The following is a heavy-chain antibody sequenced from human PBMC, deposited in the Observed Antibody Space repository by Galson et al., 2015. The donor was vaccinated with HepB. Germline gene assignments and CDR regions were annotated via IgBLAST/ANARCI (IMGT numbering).Heavy chain of an antibody. CDR1: GFRFSYYW. Sequence: SLRLSCAASGFRFSYYWMSWVRQAPGKGLEWVANINEEGSAKHYADSMKGRFTISRDNVKNILFLQVNSLRADDTAVYYCARVPYCGSDCFSVFEYWGQGTPVTVSS. D-gene: IGHD2-21*02. CDR2: INEEGSAK. CDR3: ARVPYCGSDCFSVFEY. V-gene: IGHV3-7*03. J-gene: IGHJ4*02.